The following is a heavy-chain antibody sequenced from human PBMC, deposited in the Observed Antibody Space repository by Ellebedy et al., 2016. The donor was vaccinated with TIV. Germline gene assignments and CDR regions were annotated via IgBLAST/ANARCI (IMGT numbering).Heavy chain of an antibody. CDR2: INPNNGAT. D-gene: IGHD6-19*01. CDR1: GYTFTGYF. CDR3: ARGPGVAVAYDY. Sequence: AASVKVFCKASGYTFTGYFMHWVRQAPGQGLEWMGWINPNNGATKYAQKFQGRVAMTRDTPISTAYMELSRLTSDDTAVYYCARGPGVAVAYDYWGQGTLVTVSS. V-gene: IGHV1-2*02. J-gene: IGHJ4*02.